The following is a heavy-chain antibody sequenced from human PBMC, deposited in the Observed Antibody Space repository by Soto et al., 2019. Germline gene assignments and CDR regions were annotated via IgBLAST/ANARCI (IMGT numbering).Heavy chain of an antibody. CDR3: ARVGDYYGMDV. Sequence: TLSHPCGVAGGSIGGGGYPGSLNRQPPGKGLEWIGYIYHSGSTYYNPSLKSRVTISVDRSKNQFSLKLSSVTAADTAVYYCARVGDYYGMDVWGQGTTVTGSS. V-gene: IGHV4-30-2*01. J-gene: IGHJ6*02. CDR2: IYHSGST. CDR1: GGSIGGGGYP. D-gene: IGHD3-10*01.